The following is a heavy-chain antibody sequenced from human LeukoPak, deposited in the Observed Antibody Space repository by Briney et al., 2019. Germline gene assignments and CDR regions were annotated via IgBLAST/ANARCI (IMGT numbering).Heavy chain of an antibody. D-gene: IGHD6-19*01. CDR1: GGSILTTNW. V-gene: IGHV4-4*02. J-gene: IGHJ4*02. CDR2: VHLSGTS. CDR3: AGSSGWYGFGY. Sequence: EPSGTLSLTCAVSGGSILTTNWWSWVRQPPGKGLEWIGEVHLSGTSNYNPSLKSRVSMSIDKSKNQLSLKLTSVTAADTAMYYCAGSSGWYGFGYWGQGMLVTVSS.